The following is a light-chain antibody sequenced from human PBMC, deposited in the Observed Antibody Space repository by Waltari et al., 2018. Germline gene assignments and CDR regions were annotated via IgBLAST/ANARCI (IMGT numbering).Light chain of an antibody. CDR1: SPNIGGNT. CDR3: AAWDDSLNGWV. Sequence: QSVLTQPPSASGTPGQRVTISCSGSSPNIGGNTVTWYQQLPGTAPKLLIYSNNRRPSGVPDRFSGSKSGTSASLAISGLQSEDEADYYCAAWDDSLNGWVFGGGTKLTVL. J-gene: IGLJ3*02. CDR2: SNN. V-gene: IGLV1-44*01.